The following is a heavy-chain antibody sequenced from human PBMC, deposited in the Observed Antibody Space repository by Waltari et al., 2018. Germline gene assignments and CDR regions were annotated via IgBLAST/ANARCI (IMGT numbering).Heavy chain of an antibody. J-gene: IGHJ5*02. CDR3: ARDQWRRYFWCGYYISWFDP. CDR2: IYYSGST. V-gene: IGHV4-31*03. D-gene: IGHD3-3*01. Sequence: QVQLQESSPGLVKPSQTLSLTCTVSGATFTAGRHYWSSLTPLPGKCLEWIGYIYYSGSTYDNPSLKSRVTILVDASKIHFALKLISGTAADTAVDYCARDQWRRYFWCGYYISWFDPWGQGTLVTVSS. CDR1: GATFTAGRHY.